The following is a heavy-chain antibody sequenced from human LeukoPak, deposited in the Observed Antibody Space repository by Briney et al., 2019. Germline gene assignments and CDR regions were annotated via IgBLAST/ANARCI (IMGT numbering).Heavy chain of an antibody. Sequence: GESLKISCKASGYSFPSYWIGWVRQMPGKGLEFMGIIYPGESDSRYSPSFQGQISISADKSISTAYLQWSSLKASDTAMYYCARREYSSSSDDYWGQGTLVTVSS. V-gene: IGHV5-51*01. CDR2: IYPGESDS. CDR1: GYSFPSYW. D-gene: IGHD6-6*01. J-gene: IGHJ4*02. CDR3: ARREYSSSSDDY.